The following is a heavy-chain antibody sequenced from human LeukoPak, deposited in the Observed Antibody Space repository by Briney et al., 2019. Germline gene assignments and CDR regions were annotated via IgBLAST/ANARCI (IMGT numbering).Heavy chain of an antibody. CDR3: ANPSHSSSWYCPKNVTQEG. Sequence: GGSLRLSCAPSGFTFRSYAMSWVRQAPGKGLEWVSAISGSGGSTYYADSVKGRFTISRDNSKNTLYLQMNSLRAEDTAVYYCANPSHSSSWYCPKNVTQEGWGQGTLVTVSS. D-gene: IGHD6-13*01. J-gene: IGHJ4*02. CDR2: ISGSGGST. CDR1: GFTFRSYA. V-gene: IGHV3-23*01.